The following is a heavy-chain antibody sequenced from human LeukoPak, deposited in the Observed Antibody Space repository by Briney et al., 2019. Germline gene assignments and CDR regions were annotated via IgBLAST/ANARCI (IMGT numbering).Heavy chain of an antibody. CDR2: IYYSGST. V-gene: IGHV4-31*03. J-gene: IGHJ4*02. CDR1: GGSISSGGYY. CDR3: ARDRAGYSSGWYVDY. D-gene: IGHD6-19*01. Sequence: PSQTLSLTCTVSGGSISSGGYYWSWIRQHPGKGLEWIGYIYYSGSTYYNPSLKSRVTISVDTSKNQFSLKLSSVTAADTAVYYCARDRAGYSSGWYVDYWGQGTLVTVSS.